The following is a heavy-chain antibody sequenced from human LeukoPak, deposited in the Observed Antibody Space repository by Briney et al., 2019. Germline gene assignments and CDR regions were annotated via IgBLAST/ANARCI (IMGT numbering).Heavy chain of an antibody. Sequence: ASVKVSCKASGYTFTSYAMHWVRQAPGQRLEWMRWINAGNGNTKYSQKFQGRVTITRDTSASTAYMELSSLRSEDTAVYYCARERDSSSWYGLGYWGQGTLVTVSS. V-gene: IGHV1-3*01. CDR2: INAGNGNT. CDR1: GYTFTSYA. CDR3: ARERDSSSWYGLGY. J-gene: IGHJ4*02. D-gene: IGHD6-13*01.